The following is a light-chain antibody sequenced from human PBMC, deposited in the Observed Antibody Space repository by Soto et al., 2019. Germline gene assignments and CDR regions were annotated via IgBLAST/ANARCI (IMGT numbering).Light chain of an antibody. CDR3: QQANSFPYT. CDR1: QGISDW. V-gene: IGKV1-12*01. Sequence: DIPMTQSPSSVSASVGDRVTITCRARQGISDWLAWYQRKPGKAPKLLIYAASSLQSGVPSRFSGSGSGTDFTLTISSLQPEDFATYYCQQANSFPYTFGQGTKLEIK. J-gene: IGKJ2*01. CDR2: AAS.